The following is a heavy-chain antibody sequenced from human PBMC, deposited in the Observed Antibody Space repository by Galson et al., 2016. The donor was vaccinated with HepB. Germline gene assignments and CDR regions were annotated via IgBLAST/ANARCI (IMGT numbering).Heavy chain of an antibody. J-gene: IGHJ3*02. CDR1: GYTFSSYY. CDR2: INPSGGST. D-gene: IGHD3-16*01. V-gene: IGHV1-46*01. Sequence: SVKVSCKTSGYTFSSYYIHWVRQAPGQGLEWMGIINPSGGSTSYAQKFQGRVTMTRDTSTSTVYMELRSLRVEDSAVYYCGRDMMGSFDAIDIWGQGTRVTV. CDR3: GRDMMGSFDAIDI.